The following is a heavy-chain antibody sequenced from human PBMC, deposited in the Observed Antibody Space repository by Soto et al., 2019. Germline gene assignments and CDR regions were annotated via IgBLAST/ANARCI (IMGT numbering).Heavy chain of an antibody. V-gene: IGHV1-18*04. CDR3: ARHFLGYCSSTSCLGAFDI. CDR1: GYTFTSYG. Sequence: ASVKVSCKASGYTFTSYGISWVRQAPGQGLEWMGWISAYNGNTNYAQKLQGRVTMTTDTSTSTAYMELRSLRSDDTAVYYCARHFLGYCSSTSCLGAFDIWGQGTMVTVS. D-gene: IGHD2-2*01. CDR2: ISAYNGNT. J-gene: IGHJ3*02.